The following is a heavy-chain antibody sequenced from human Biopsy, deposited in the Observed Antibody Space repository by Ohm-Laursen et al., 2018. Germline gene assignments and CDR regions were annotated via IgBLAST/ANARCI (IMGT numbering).Heavy chain of an antibody. V-gene: IGHV1-2*02. J-gene: IGHJ4*02. CDR3: ARDPLNGHKHFDY. CDR2: INCKTGAT. CDR1: SYTFTDYN. D-gene: IGHD2-8*01. Sequence: VASVKVSCKASSYTFTDYNIHWMRQAPGQGLGWLGYINCKTGATNYAQKFQGTVTMTRDTSISTAYLALGSLRSADTAIYYCARDPLNGHKHFDYWGQGSLVTVSS.